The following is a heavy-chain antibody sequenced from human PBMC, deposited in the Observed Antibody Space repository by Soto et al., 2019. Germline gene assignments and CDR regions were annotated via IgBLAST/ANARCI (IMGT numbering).Heavy chain of an antibody. CDR1: GFTFSSYG. J-gene: IGHJ4*02. Sequence: HPGGSLRLSCAASGFTFSSYGMSWVRQASGKGLEWVSAISGSGGSTYYADSVKGRFTISRDNSKNTVYLQMNSLRAEDTAVYYCASRCASGCFDYWGQGTPVTVSS. CDR2: ISGSGGST. CDR3: ASRCASGCFDY. V-gene: IGHV3-23*01. D-gene: IGHD6-19*01.